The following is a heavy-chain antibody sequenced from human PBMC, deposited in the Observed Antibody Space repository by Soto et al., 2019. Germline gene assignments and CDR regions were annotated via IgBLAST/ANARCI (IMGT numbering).Heavy chain of an antibody. V-gene: IGHV3-21*01. CDR3: ARDHGGGGYDFTGAFDI. CDR2: ISSSSSYI. J-gene: IGHJ3*02. CDR1: GFTFSSYS. Sequence: EVQLGESGGGLVKPGGSLRLSCAASGFTFSSYSMNWVRQAPGKGLEWVSSISSSSSYIYYADSVKGRFTISRDNAKNSLYLQMNSLRAEDTAVYYCARDHGGGGYDFTGAFDIWGQGTMVTVSS. D-gene: IGHD5-12*01.